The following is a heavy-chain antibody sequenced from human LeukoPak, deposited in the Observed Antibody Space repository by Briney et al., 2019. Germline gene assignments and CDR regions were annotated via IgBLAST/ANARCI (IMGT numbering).Heavy chain of an antibody. Sequence: GGTLRLSCAASGFTFSSYGMSWVRQAPGKGLEWVSAISGSGGSTYYADSVKGRFTISRDNSKNTLYLQMNSLRAEDTAVYYCAKDVGGHQGVENYWGQGTLVTVSS. D-gene: IGHD1-26*01. CDR1: GFTFSSYG. V-gene: IGHV3-23*01. CDR2: ISGSGGST. J-gene: IGHJ4*02. CDR3: AKDVGGHQGVENY.